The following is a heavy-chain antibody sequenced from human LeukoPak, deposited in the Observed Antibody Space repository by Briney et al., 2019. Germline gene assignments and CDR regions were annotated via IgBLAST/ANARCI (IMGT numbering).Heavy chain of an antibody. V-gene: IGHV3-74*01. CDR3: ARQPDY. Sequence: PGGSLRLSCAASGFXFSNYWMHWVRQAPGKGLVWVSHINSDGSRTNYAASVKGRFTISRDNAKNTLYLQMNSLRAEDTAVYYCARQPDYWGQGTLVTVSS. CDR1: GFXFSNYW. CDR2: INSDGSRT. J-gene: IGHJ4*02. D-gene: IGHD1-14*01.